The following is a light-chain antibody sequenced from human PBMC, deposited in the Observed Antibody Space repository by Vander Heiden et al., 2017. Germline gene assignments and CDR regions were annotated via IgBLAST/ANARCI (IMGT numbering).Light chain of an antibody. CDR3: QQYNTYWT. CDR2: KAS. CDR1: QSISTD. V-gene: IGKV1-5*03. J-gene: IGKJ1*01. Sequence: IQITQSPSTLSASVADRVTITCRASQSISTDLAWYQRKPGTAPKLLIYKASTLESGVPSRFSGSGSGTEFTLTISSLQPDDFATYYCQQYNTYWTSGQGTKVEIK.